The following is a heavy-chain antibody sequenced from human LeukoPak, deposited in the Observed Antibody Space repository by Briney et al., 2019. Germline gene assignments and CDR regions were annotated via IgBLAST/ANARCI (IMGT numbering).Heavy chain of an antibody. V-gene: IGHV4-30-4*01. CDR2: IYYSGST. CDR1: GGSISSGDYY. Sequence: PSQTLSLTCTVSGGSISSGDYYWSWIRHPPGKGLEWIGYIYYSGSTYYNPSLKSRVTISVDTSKNQFSLKLSSVTAADTAVYYCARSPWVPAAIRWKDWFDPWGQGTLVTVSS. J-gene: IGHJ5*02. CDR3: ARSPWVPAAIRWKDWFDP. D-gene: IGHD2-2*01.